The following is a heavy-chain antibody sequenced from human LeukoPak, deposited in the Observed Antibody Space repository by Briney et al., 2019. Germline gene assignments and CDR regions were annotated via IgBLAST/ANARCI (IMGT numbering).Heavy chain of an antibody. CDR3: ARDRYSGSYYLDY. D-gene: IGHD1-26*01. CDR1: GFTFSSYA. J-gene: IGHJ4*02. CDR2: IYSGGST. V-gene: IGHV3-53*01. Sequence: GGSLRLSCAASGFTFSSYAMSWVRQAPGKGLEWVSVIYSGGSTYYADSVKGRFTISRDNSKNTLYLRMNSLRAEDTAVYYCARDRYSGSYYLDYWGQGTLVTVSS.